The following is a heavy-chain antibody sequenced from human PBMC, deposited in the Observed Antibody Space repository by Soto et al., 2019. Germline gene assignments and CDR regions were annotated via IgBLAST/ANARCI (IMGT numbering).Heavy chain of an antibody. J-gene: IGHJ4*02. Sequence: EAQLVESGGGLVKPGGSLRLSCAASGFTFSNAWMNWDRQAPGKGLEWVGRIKSKTDGGTTDYAAPVNGRCTISRDDSKNTLYLQMNSLKTEDTAGYYCNTTSRSGWASWGQGALVTVSS. CDR1: GFTFSNAW. V-gene: IGHV3-15*07. CDR2: IKSKTDGGTT. D-gene: IGHD6-19*01. CDR3: NTTSRSGWAS.